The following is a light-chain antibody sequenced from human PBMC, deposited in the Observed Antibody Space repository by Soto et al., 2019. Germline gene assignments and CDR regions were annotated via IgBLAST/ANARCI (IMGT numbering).Light chain of an antibody. Sequence: QLTQSPSTLPASIGDSVSITRRASESIRTWLAWYQHKPGEAPKLLIYDASALPRGVPARFSGSGSGTKFTLTIASLQPDDFATYYCQQYETFSGTFGPGTKVDI. V-gene: IGKV1-5*01. J-gene: IGKJ1*01. CDR1: ESIRTW. CDR2: DAS. CDR3: QQYETFSGT.